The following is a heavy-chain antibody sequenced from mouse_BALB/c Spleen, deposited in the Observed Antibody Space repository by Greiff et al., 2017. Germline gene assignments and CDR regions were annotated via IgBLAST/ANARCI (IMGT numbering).Heavy chain of an antibody. CDR3: VREGYYGSSYFWYFDV. CDR1: GFSLTSYD. J-gene: IGHJ1*01. V-gene: IGHV2-9-2*01. Sequence: VQLQQSGPGLVAPSQSLSITCTVSGFSLTSYDISWIRQPPGKGLEWLGVIWTGGGTNYNSAFMSRLSISKDNSKSQVFLKMNSLQTDDTAIYYCVREGYYGSSYFWYFDVWGAGTTVTVSS. D-gene: IGHD1-1*01. CDR2: IWTGGGT.